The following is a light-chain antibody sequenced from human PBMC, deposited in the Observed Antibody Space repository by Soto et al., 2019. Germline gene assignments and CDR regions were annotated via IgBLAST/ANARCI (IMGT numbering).Light chain of an antibody. V-gene: IGLV2-8*01. CDR3: SSFAGSNNWV. J-gene: IGLJ3*02. CDR2: EVS. Sequence: QSALTQPPSASGSPGQSVTFSCTGTSSDVGGYDYVSWYQQHPGKAPKLMIYEVSKRPSGVPDRFSGSKSGNTASLTVSGLQADDEADYYCSSFAGSNNWVFGGGTKLTVL. CDR1: SSDVGGYDY.